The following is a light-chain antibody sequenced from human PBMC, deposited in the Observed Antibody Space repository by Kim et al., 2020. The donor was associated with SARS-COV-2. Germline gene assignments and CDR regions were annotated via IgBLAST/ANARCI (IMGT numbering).Light chain of an antibody. V-gene: IGKV3-11*01. CDR3: QQRSNWPIT. J-gene: IGKJ5*01. Sequence: SPEERATLSCRASQSVGTQLAWYQQRPGQAPRLLLHDASNRATGIPARFSGSGSGTDFTLSISSLEPEDVAVYYCQQRSNWPITFGQGTRLEIK. CDR2: DAS. CDR1: QSVGTQ.